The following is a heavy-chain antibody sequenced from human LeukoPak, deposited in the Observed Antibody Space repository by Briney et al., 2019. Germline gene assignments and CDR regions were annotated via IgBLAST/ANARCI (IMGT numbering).Heavy chain of an antibody. CDR2: INPNSGGT. CDR1: GYTFTDYY. V-gene: IGHV1-2*02. D-gene: IGHD5-12*01. Sequence: GASVKVSCKASGYTFTDYYIHWVRQAPGQGLEWMGWINPNSGGTDYAQKFQGRVTMTRDTSISTAYMELSSLTSDDTAVYYCARENGYGFDYWGQGTLVTVSS. CDR3: ARENGYGFDY. J-gene: IGHJ4*02.